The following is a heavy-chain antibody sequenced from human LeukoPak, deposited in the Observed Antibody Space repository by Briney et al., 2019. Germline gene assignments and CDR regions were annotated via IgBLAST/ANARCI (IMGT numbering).Heavy chain of an antibody. D-gene: IGHD6-19*01. CDR3: AKDIDGIAVAEPFDY. CDR2: LSGSGTST. CDR1: GFTFSIYV. J-gene: IGHJ4*02. V-gene: IGHV3-23*01. Sequence: GSLRLSCAASGFTFSIYVMSWVRQAPGKGLEWVSGLSGSGTSTYYADSVKGRFTISRDNSKNTLYLQMNSLRAEDTAVYYCAKDIDGIAVAEPFDYWGQGTLVTVSS.